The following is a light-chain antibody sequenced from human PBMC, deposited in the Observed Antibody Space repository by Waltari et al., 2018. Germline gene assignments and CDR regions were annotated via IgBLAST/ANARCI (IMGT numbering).Light chain of an antibody. J-gene: IGKJ3*01. CDR1: QTVCTH. CDR3: QHRDNWLFT. Sequence: EIVLTQSPVTLSLSPGERATLSCRASQTVCTHLAWYQHKPGQAPRLLIYNASLRASGIPARFSGSGSGTDFTLTISHLEPEDFAFYYCQHRDNWLFTFGPGTKVEVK. V-gene: IGKV3-11*01. CDR2: NAS.